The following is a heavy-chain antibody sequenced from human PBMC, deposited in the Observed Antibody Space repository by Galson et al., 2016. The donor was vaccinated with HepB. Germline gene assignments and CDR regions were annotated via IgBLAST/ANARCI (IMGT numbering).Heavy chain of an antibody. D-gene: IGHD2/OR15-2a*01. Sequence: SLRLSCAASGFTFATYAMSWVRQAPGKGLEWVSAISASTGSTYYADSVKGRFTISRDNSRRMLFLQMNSLRAEDTAVYYCASTPGVTSMDPFYSYYGLDVWGQGTTVTVSS. CDR2: ISASTGST. V-gene: IGHV3-23*01. CDR3: ASTPGVTSMDPFYSYYGLDV. CDR1: GFTFATYA. J-gene: IGHJ6*02.